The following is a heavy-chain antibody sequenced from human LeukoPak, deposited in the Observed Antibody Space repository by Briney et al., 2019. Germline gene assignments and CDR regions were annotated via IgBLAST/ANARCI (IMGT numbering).Heavy chain of an antibody. CDR2: IYYSGST. J-gene: IGHJ6*02. Sequence: SETLSLTCTVSGASISSSSYYWGWIRQPPGKGLEWIGSIYYSGSTYYNPSLKSRVTISLDTSKNQFSLKLSSVTAADPAVYYCARATWGFGGVIVAYYYYGMDVWGQGTTVTVSS. V-gene: IGHV4-39*01. CDR3: ARATWGFGGVIVAYYYYGMDV. CDR1: GASISSSSYY. D-gene: IGHD3-16*02.